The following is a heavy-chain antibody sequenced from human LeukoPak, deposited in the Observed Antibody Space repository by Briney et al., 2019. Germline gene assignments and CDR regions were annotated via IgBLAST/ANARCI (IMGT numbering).Heavy chain of an antibody. J-gene: IGHJ6*03. V-gene: IGHV1-46*04. Sequence: ASVKVSSKASGYTFTKYYMNWVRQAPGQGLEWMGIINPSGGSTTYAQKLQGRVTMTRDRSTSTVYMELSSLRSDDTAVYYCARGAWNSVGGYGNYMDVWGKGTTVTVSS. CDR3: ARGAWNSVGGYGNYMDV. D-gene: IGHD5-18*01. CDR2: INPSGGST. CDR1: GYTFTKYY.